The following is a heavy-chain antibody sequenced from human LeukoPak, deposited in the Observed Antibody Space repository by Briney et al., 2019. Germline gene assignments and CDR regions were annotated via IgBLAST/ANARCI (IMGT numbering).Heavy chain of an antibody. Sequence: PGGSLRLSCAASGFTFSSYSMNWVRQAPGKGLEWVSSISSSSSYIYYADSVKGRFTISRDNAKNSLYLQMNSLRAEDTAVYYCARDVYSSGWSDYWGQGTLVTVSS. CDR2: ISSSSSYI. CDR3: ARDVYSSGWSDY. J-gene: IGHJ4*02. CDR1: GFTFSSYS. V-gene: IGHV3-21*01. D-gene: IGHD6-19*01.